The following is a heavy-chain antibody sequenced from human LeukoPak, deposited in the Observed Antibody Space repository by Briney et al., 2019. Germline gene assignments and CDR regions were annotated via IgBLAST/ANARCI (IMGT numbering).Heavy chain of an antibody. CDR1: GGSISSYY. J-gene: IGHJ4*02. CDR2: IYYSGST. CDR3: ARGRVKPAAKGIDF. Sequence: PSETLSLTCTVSGGSISSYYWSWIRQPPGKGLKWIGYIYYSGSTSYNPSLKSRVTISVDTSKSQSSLKVSTVTPGDTAGYFFARGRVKPAAKGIDFWGQGTLVTVSS. V-gene: IGHV4-59*01. D-gene: IGHD2-2*01.